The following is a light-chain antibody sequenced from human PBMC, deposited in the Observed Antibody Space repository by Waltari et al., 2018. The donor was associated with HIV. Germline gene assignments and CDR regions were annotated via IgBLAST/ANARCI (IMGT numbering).Light chain of an antibody. J-gene: IGKJ1*01. V-gene: IGKV1-39*01. CDR2: AAS. CDR3: QQSYSTPWT. Sequence: DIQMTQSPSSLSASVGDRVTITCRASQSIRRYLNWYQQKPGKAPKLLIYAASSLQSGVPSRFSGSGSGTDFTLTISSPQPEDFATYYCQQSYSTPWTFGQGTKVEIK. CDR1: QSIRRY.